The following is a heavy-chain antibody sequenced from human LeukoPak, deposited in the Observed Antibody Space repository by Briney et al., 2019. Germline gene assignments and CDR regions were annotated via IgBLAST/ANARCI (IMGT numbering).Heavy chain of an antibody. V-gene: IGHV3-30*02. D-gene: IGHD3-22*01. Sequence: GGSLRLSCAASGFTFSSYGMHWVRQAPGKGLEWVAFIRYDGSNKYYADSVKGRFTISRDNSKNTLYLQMNSLRAEDTAVYYWAKDFGRYDSSGHWGQETLVTVSS. CDR3: AKDFGRYDSSGH. J-gene: IGHJ4*02. CDR2: IRYDGSNK. CDR1: GFTFSSYG.